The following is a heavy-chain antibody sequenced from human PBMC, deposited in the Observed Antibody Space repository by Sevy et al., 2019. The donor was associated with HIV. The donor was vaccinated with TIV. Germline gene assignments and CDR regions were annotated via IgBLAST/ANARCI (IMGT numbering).Heavy chain of an antibody. V-gene: IGHV3-15*01. D-gene: IGHD3-10*01. Sequence: GGSLRLSCAASGLGFTNAWMSWVRQAPGKGLEWVGRIKSRSDGGTTDFASPVKGRFIISRDDSKNTPYLQMNSLKTEDTAVYYCTTGHGSVAYWGQGTLVTVSS. CDR3: TTGHGSVAY. CDR1: GLGFTNAW. CDR2: IKSRSDGGTT. J-gene: IGHJ4*02.